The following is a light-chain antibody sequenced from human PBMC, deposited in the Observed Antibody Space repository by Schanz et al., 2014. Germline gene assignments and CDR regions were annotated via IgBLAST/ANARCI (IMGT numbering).Light chain of an antibody. J-gene: IGLJ3*02. CDR3: QSYDSSLSEWV. Sequence: QSALTQPPSASGSPGQSVTISCTGTSSDVGAYNFVSWYQQHPGKAPKLMIYDVSNRPSGVPDRFSASKSGTSASLAITGLQAEDEADYYCQSYDSSLSEWVFGGGTKLTVL. CDR2: DVS. CDR1: SSDVGAYNF. V-gene: IGLV2-8*01.